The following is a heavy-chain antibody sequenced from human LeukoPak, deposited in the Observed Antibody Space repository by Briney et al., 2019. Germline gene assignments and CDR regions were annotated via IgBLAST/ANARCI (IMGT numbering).Heavy chain of an antibody. CDR3: AKDIDPYYYYMDV. V-gene: IGHV3-30*02. CDR1: GFTFSSYG. Sequence: GSLRLSCAASGFTFSSYGMHWVRQAPGKGLEWVSFIRYDGSNKYYADSVKGRFTISRDNSKNTLYLQMNSLRAEDTAVYYCAKDIDPYYYYMDVWGKGTTVTISS. CDR2: IRYDGSNK. J-gene: IGHJ6*03. D-gene: IGHD3-9*01.